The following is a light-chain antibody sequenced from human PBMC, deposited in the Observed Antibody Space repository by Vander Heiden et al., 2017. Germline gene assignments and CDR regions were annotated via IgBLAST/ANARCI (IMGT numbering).Light chain of an antibody. CDR1: QSVLYSSNNKNY. CDR2: WAS. J-gene: IGKJ3*01. Sequence: DIVMTQSPDSLAVSLGERATINCKSSQSVLYSSNNKNYLAWYQQNPGLPPMRLIYWASTRESGVPDLFSGSGSATDLTLTISSLQAVVVAVYYFQQYYSTPPVGGPFTFRHGTKVGMK. V-gene: IGKV4-1*01. CDR3: QQYYSTPPVGGPFT.